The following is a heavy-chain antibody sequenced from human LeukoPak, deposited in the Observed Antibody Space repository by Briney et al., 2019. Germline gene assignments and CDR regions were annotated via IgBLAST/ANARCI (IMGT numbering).Heavy chain of an antibody. CDR1: GYSFTSYW. CDR3: ARRRLRYGDMDV. V-gene: IGHV5-10-1*01. CDR2: IDPSDSYT. J-gene: IGHJ6*04. D-gene: IGHD5-12*01. Sequence: GEALQISCKGSGYSFTSYWISWGRRMPGKGLGWMGRIDPSDSYTNYSPSFQGHVTISADKSISTAYLQWSSLKASDTAMYYCARRRLRYGDMDVWGKGTTVTVSS.